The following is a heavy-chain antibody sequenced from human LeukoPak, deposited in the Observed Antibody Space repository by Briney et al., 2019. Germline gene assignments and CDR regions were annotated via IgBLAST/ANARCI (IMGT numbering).Heavy chain of an antibody. D-gene: IGHD3-10*01. CDR3: ARGGGGSGNYYLFFDH. V-gene: IGHV4-4*07. CDR2: IYTSGSN. Sequence: SETLSLTCTVSGGSISSYYWSWVRQPARKGLEWIGRIYTSGSNNYNPSLKSRVTMSVDTSKNQFSLKLSSVTAADTAMYYCARGGGGSGNYYLFFDHWGQGALVTVSS. J-gene: IGHJ4*02. CDR1: GGSISSYY.